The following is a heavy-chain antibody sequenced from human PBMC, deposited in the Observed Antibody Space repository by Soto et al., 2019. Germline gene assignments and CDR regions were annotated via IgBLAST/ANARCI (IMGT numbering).Heavy chain of an antibody. D-gene: IGHD2-15*01. CDR2: ITGGGAST. CDR3: ARCRGGQLQFYFDY. J-gene: IGHJ4*02. V-gene: IGHV3-23*01. Sequence: GGSLRLSCAASGFTFSSYAMSWVRQAPGKGLEWVSVITGGGASTYYADSVKGRFTISRDNSKNTLYLQMNSLRAEDTAVYYCARCRGGQLQFYFDYWGQGTLVTVSS. CDR1: GFTFSSYA.